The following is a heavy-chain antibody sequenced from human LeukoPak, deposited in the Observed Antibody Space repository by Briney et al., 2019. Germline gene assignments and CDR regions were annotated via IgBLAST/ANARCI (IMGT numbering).Heavy chain of an antibody. CDR1: GFTFSSYA. CDR3: XXXXXYGDYALDY. J-gene: IGHJ4*02. Sequence: GGSLRLSCAASGFTFSSYAMSWVRQAPGKGLEWVSAISGSGGSTYYADSVKGRFTISRDNSKNTLYLQMNSLRAEDTAVYYCXXXXXYGDYALDYWGQGTLVTVSS. V-gene: IGHV3-23*01. CDR2: ISGSGGST. D-gene: IGHD4-17*01.